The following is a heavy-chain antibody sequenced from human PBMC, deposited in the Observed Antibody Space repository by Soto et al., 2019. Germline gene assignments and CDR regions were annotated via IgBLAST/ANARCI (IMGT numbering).Heavy chain of an antibody. V-gene: IGHV4-4*07. Sequence: LSETLSLTCSVSGGSIRSYYWSWVRQPAGKGLEWIGRIYASGYTTSSPSLKSRVTMSVDTPKKQFSLNLSSVTAADAAIYYCARDVYRMGLTLWFDTWAQGTMVTVSS. J-gene: IGHJ5*02. D-gene: IGHD7-27*01. CDR2: IYASGYT. CDR3: ARDVYRMGLTLWFDT. CDR1: GGSIRSYY.